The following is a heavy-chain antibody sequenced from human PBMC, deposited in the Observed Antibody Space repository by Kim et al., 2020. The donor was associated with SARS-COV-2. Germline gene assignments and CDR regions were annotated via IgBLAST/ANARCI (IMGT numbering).Heavy chain of an antibody. CDR2: ITGNGADT. V-gene: IGHV3-23*01. CDR1: GFTFSSYA. Sequence: GGSLRLSCAASGFTFSSYAMTWVRQAPGKGLEWVSSITGNGADTSHADSVKRRFTISRDNPLTTLSLQMISLEVGDRAIYYFRKRPGGYYETTGTPFDY. CDR3: RKRPGGYYETTGTPFDY. D-gene: IGHD3-10*01. J-gene: IGHJ4*01.